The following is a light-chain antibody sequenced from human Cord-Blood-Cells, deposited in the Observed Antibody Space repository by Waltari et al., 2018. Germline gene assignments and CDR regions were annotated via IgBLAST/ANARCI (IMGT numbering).Light chain of an antibody. J-gene: IGKJ2*01. V-gene: IGKV4-1*01. CDR2: WAS. CDR1: QSVLYSSNNKNY. CDR3: QQYYSTPYT. Sequence: DIVMNQSPDSLAVSLGERATINCKSSQSVLYSSNNKNYLAWYQQKPGQPPKLLIYWASTRESGVPDRSSGSGSGTDFTLTISSLQAEDVAVYYCQQYYSTPYTFGQGTKLEIK.